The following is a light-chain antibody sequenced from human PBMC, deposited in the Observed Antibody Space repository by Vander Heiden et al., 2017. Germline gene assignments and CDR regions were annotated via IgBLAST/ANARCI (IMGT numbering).Light chain of an antibody. J-gene: IGLJ2*01. V-gene: IGLV2-14*03. Sequence: QSALTQPASVSGSPGQSITLSCTGSSSDPRDYNHLSWFQQHPGKAPRLIVYDVYKWPSGVSGRLSGSMSGNTASLTISGLQAEDEAHYYCSAYTSKSKVVFGGGTKVTVL. CDR1: SSDPRDYNH. CDR3: SAYTSKSKVV. CDR2: DVY.